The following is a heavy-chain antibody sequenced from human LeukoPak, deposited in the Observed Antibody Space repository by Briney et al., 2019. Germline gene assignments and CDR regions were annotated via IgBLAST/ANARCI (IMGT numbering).Heavy chain of an antibody. J-gene: IGHJ4*02. CDR2: ISAYNGNT. V-gene: IGHV1-18*01. Sequence: ASVKVSCKASGYTFTSYGISWVRQAPGQGLEWMGWISAYNGNTNYAQKLQGRVTMTTDTSTSTAYMELRSLRSDDTAVYYCARDKSTWYSGNYYTLDYWGQGTLVTVSS. CDR1: GYTFTSYG. CDR3: ARDKSTWYSGNYYTLDY. D-gene: IGHD1-26*01.